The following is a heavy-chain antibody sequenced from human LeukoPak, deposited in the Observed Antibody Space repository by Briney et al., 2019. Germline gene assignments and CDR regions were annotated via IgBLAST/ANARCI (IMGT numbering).Heavy chain of an antibody. CDR3: ARVSAIQLWSPTTTLDC. V-gene: IGHV4-39*01. CDR2: IHYTGST. Sequence: SETLSLTCTVSGGSTSSGIYYWGWIRQPPGKGLDWIGSIHYTGSTYYNPSLKSRVTISVDTSKNQFSLKLSSVTAADTAVYYCARVSAIQLWSPTTTLDCWGQGTLVTVSS. J-gene: IGHJ4*02. CDR1: GGSTSSGIYY. D-gene: IGHD5-18*01.